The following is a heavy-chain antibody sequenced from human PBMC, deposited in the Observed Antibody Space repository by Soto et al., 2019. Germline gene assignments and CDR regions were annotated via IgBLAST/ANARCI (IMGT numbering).Heavy chain of an antibody. D-gene: IGHD2-2*01. CDR3: ARSLGYCSSTSCYRNYYYYYGMDV. J-gene: IGHJ6*02. V-gene: IGHV3-33*01. Sequence: GESLKISCAASGFTFSSYGMHWVRQAPGKGLEWVAVIWYDGSNKYYADSVKGRFTISRDNSKNTLYLQMNSLRAEDTAVYYCARSLGYCSSTSCYRNYYYYYGMDVWGQGTTVTVSS. CDR2: IWYDGSNK. CDR1: GFTFSSYG.